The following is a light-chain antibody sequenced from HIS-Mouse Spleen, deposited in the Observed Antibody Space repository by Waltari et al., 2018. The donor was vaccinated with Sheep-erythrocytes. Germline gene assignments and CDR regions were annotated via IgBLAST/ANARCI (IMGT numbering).Light chain of an antibody. CDR2: RVS. Sequence: QSALTQPPSASGSPGQSVTLSCTGTSSDVGGYNYVSWYKHHPGKAPKLMIYRVSKRPSGVPDRFSGSKSGNTASLTVSGLQAEDEADYYCSSYAGSNNWVFGGGTKLTVL. CDR3: SSYAGSNNWV. J-gene: IGLJ3*02. V-gene: IGLV2-8*01. CDR1: SSDVGGYNY.